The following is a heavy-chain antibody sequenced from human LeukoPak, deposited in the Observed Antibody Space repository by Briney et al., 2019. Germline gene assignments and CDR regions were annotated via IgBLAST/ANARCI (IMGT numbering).Heavy chain of an antibody. CDR3: ARDGAYSSGFDIAGIDY. J-gene: IGHJ4*02. CDR1: GGSISSSSYY. D-gene: IGHD6-19*01. Sequence: SETLSLTCTVSGGSISSSSYYWGWIRQPPGKGLEWIGSIYYSVSTYFNPSLKSRVTISVDTSKNQFSLKLSSVTAADTAVYYCARDGAYSSGFDIAGIDYWGQGTLVTVSS. V-gene: IGHV4-39*02. CDR2: IYYSVST.